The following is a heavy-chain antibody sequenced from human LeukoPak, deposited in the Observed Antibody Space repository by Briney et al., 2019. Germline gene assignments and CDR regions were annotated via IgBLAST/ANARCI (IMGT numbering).Heavy chain of an antibody. CDR2: IYYSGST. V-gene: IGHV4-59*12. J-gene: IGHJ6*03. D-gene: IGHD2-2*01. CDR1: GGSISSYY. CDR3: ARENYQLVSGDFYYYMDV. Sequence: SETLSLTCTVSGGSISSYYWSWIRQPPGKGLEWIGYIYYSGSTNYNPSLKSRVSMSVDTSKNQFSLKLSSVTAADTAVYHCARENYQLVSGDFYYYMDVWGKGTTVTVSS.